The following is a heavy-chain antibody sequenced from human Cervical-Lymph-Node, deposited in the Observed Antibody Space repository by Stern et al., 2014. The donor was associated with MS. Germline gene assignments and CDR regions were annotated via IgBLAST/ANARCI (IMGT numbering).Heavy chain of an antibody. D-gene: IGHD1-20*01. V-gene: IGHV1-18*01. Sequence: QVQLVESGAEVKKPGASVKVSCKASGYTFTRYDIAWVRQAPGQGLERMGWIRVYNGNTEYAQKLQGRVTMTRDTSTNTAYMELTSLISDDTAVYYCARWAYNWGFDYWGQGTLVTVSS. CDR2: IRVYNGNT. CDR3: ARWAYNWGFDY. CDR1: GYTFTRYD. J-gene: IGHJ4*02.